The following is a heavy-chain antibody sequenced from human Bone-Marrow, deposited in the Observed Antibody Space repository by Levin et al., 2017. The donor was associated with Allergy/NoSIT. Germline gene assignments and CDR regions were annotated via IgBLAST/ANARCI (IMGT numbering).Heavy chain of an antibody. CDR1: GDSISSGSYS. D-gene: IGHD3-10*01. CDR2: IFRSGST. CDR3: ANSGGSDAFDI. V-gene: IGHV4-30-2*01. J-gene: IGHJ3*02. Sequence: TSETLSLTCAVSGDSISSGSYSWSWIRQTPGKGLEWLGYIFRSGSTYYSPSLKSRVTISIDKSKNGFSLNLSSVTAADTAVYYCANSGGSDAFDIWGQGIMVTVSS.